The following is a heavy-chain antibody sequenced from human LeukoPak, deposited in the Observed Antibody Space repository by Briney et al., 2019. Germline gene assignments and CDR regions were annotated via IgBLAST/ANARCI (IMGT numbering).Heavy chain of an antibody. J-gene: IGHJ4*02. CDR1: GGSITSTNY. Sequence: PSETLSLTCGVSGGSITSTNYWTWVRQAPGKGLEWVSGISGSGGSTYYADSVKGRFTISRDNSKNTLYLQMNSLRANDTAVYYCANSLGTLAGPSDYWGQGTLVTVSS. CDR2: ISGSGGST. V-gene: IGHV3-23*01. D-gene: IGHD6-19*01. CDR3: ANSLGTLAGPSDY.